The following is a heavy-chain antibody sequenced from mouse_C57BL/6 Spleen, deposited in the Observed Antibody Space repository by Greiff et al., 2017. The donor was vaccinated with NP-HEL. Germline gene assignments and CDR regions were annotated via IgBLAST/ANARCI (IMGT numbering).Heavy chain of an antibody. V-gene: IGHV3-6*01. CDR1: GYSITSGYY. CDR2: ISYDGSN. Sequence: EVKLMESGPGLVKPSQSLSLTCSVTGYSITSGYYWNWIRQFPGHKLEWMGYISYDGSNNYNPSLQNRLSITRDTSKNQFFLKLNSVTTEDTATYYCASLIYYYGRSYVGFADWGQGTLVTVSA. J-gene: IGHJ3*01. D-gene: IGHD1-1*01. CDR3: ASLIYYYGRSYVGFAD.